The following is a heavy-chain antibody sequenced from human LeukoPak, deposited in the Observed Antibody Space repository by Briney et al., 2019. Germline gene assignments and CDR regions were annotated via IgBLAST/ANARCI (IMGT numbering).Heavy chain of an antibody. D-gene: IGHD3-16*02. CDR2: INPNSGGT. V-gene: IGHV1-2*02. J-gene: IGHJ3*02. CDR3: ARVRRYYVWGSYRYTDDAFDI. Sequence: GASVKVSCKASGYIFTSYGISWVRQAPGQGLEWMGWINPNSGGTNYAQKFQGRVTMIRDTSISTAYMELSRLRSDDTAVYYCARVRRYYVWGSYRYTDDAFDIWGQGTMVTVSS. CDR1: GYIFTSYG.